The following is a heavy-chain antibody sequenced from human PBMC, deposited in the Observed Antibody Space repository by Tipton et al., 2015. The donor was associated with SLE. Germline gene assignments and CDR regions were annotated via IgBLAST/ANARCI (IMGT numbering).Heavy chain of an antibody. CDR2: ILYDGSNK. CDR3: AKDHTYFDLLTANALHY. V-gene: IGHV3-30*18. CDR1: GFTFSTSG. Sequence: QVQLVQSGGGVVQPGGSLRLSCEASGFTFSTSGMNWVRQSPGKGLEWVAIILYDGSNKHYADSVQGRFIISRDNSKNTLYLQMNNLRPEDTAVYFCAKDHTYFDLLTANALHYWGQGSLVTVSS. D-gene: IGHD3-9*01. J-gene: IGHJ4*02.